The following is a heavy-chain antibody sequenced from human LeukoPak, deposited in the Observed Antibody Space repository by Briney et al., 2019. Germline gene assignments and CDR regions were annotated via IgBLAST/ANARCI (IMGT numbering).Heavy chain of an antibody. CDR2: INHSGST. J-gene: IGHJ4*02. CDR3: ARPSGVYAFFNY. D-gene: IGHD2-8*01. CDR1: GGSFSGYY. V-gene: IGHV4-34*01. Sequence: SETLSLTCAVYGGSFSGYYWSWIRQPPGKGLEWIGEINHSGSTNYNPSLKSRVTISVDTSKNQFPLKLSSLTAADTAVYYCARPSGVYAFFNYWGQGTLVTVSS.